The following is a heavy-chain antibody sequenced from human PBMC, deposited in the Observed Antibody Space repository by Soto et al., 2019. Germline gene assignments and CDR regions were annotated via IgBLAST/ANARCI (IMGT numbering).Heavy chain of an antibody. J-gene: IGHJ4*02. CDR3: ARAPGYYDILTGYYGSALFDY. CDR2: ISYDGSNK. CDR1: GFTFSSYG. D-gene: IGHD3-9*01. V-gene: IGHV3-30*03. Sequence: GSLRLSCAASGFTFSSYGMHWVRQAPGKGLEWVAVISYDGSNKYYADSVKGRFTISRDNSKNTLYLQMNSLRAEDTAVYYCARAPGYYDILTGYYGSALFDYWGQGTLVTVSS.